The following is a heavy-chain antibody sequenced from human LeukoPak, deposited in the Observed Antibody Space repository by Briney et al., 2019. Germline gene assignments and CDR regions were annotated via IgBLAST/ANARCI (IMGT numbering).Heavy chain of an antibody. J-gene: IGHJ3*02. CDR2: IYYSGST. V-gene: IGHV4-59*01. CDR3: ARHTALQPNRGDAFDI. CDR1: GGSISSYY. Sequence: SETLSLTCTVSGGSISSYYWSWIRQPPGKGLEWIGYIYYSGSTSYNPSLKSRVTISVDTSKKKFSLKLRSVTAADTAVYYCARHTALQPNRGDAFDIWGQGTMVTVSS. D-gene: IGHD1-14*01.